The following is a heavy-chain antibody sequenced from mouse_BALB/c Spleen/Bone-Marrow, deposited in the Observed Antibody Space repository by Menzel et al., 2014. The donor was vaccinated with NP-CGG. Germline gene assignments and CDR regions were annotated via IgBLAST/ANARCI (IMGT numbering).Heavy chain of an antibody. CDR3: ARGGMITENYAMDY. CDR1: GYSFTSYY. J-gene: IGHJ4*01. CDR2: VYPGNVNT. V-gene: IGHV1S56*01. D-gene: IGHD2-4*01. Sequence: VQLVESGPELVKPGASVRISCKASGYSFTSYYIHWVKQRPGQGLEWIGWVYPGNVNTKYNEKFKGKATLTADKSSSTAYTQLSSLTSEDSAVYFCARGGMITENYAMDYWGQGTSVTVSS.